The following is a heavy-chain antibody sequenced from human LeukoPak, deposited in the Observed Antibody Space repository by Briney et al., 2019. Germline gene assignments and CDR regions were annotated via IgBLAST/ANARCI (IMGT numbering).Heavy chain of an antibody. D-gene: IGHD2-15*01. CDR3: ARARYCSGGSGYFDY. Sequence: GGSLRLSCAASGFTFSSYWMHCVRQAPGKGLGWVSRINSDGSSTSYADSVKGRFTISRDNAKNTLYLQMNSLRAEDTAVYYCARARYCSGGSGYFDYWGQGTLVTASS. CDR2: INSDGSST. V-gene: IGHV3-74*01. CDR1: GFTFSSYW. J-gene: IGHJ4*02.